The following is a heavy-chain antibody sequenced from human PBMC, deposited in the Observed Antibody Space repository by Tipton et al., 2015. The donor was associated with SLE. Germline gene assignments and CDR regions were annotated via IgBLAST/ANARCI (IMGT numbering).Heavy chain of an antibody. CDR2: ISYDGSHK. V-gene: IGHV3-30*04. Sequence: SLRLSCAASGFTFNIYALHWVRQAPGKGLEWVAVISYDGSHKYYADSVKGRFTISRDNSQNTLYLQMNCPRAEDTAVYYCARGEGIAAGGTFSLDYWGQGTLVTVSS. CDR3: ARGEGIAAGGTFSLDY. CDR1: GFTFNIYA. D-gene: IGHD6-25*01. J-gene: IGHJ4*02.